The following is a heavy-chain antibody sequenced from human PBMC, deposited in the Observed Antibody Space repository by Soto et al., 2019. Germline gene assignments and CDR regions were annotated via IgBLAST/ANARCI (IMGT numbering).Heavy chain of an antibody. CDR3: STIAVAGYYGMVV. J-gene: IGHJ6*04. D-gene: IGHD6-19*01. CDR2: TYYRSKWYN. V-gene: IGHV6-1*01. Sequence: SDTLSLTCAISGDSVSSESAAWNWIRQSPSRGLEWLGRTYYRSKWYNDYAVSVKSRITINPDTSKNQFSLQLNSVTPEDTAVYYCSTIAVAGYYGMVVWGKGTRVTVSS. CDR1: GDSVSSESAA.